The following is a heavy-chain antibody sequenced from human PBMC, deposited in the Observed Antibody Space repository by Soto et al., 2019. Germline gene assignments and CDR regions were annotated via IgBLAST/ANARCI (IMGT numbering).Heavy chain of an antibody. Sequence: ASVKVSCKVSGYTLTELSMHWVRQAPGKGLEWMGGFDPEDGETIYAQKFQGRVTMTEDTSTDTAYMELSSLRPEDTAVYYCATIGRNDILTGYRIFDLWGRGTLVTVSS. V-gene: IGHV1-24*01. CDR3: ATIGRNDILTGYRIFDL. D-gene: IGHD3-9*01. J-gene: IGHJ2*01. CDR1: GYTLTELS. CDR2: FDPEDGET.